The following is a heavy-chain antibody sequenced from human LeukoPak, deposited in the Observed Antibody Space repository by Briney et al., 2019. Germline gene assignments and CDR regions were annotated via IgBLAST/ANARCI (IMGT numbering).Heavy chain of an antibody. CDR1: AFSFRNYA. CDR3: AKDRVDY. Sequence: GTSLRLSCVVSAFSFRNYAMSWVRQAPGKGLEWVSAISGSGGSTYYADSVKGRFTISRDNSKNTLYLQMNSLRAEDTAVYYCAKDRVDYWGQGTLVTVSS. CDR2: ISGSGGST. V-gene: IGHV3-23*01. J-gene: IGHJ4*02.